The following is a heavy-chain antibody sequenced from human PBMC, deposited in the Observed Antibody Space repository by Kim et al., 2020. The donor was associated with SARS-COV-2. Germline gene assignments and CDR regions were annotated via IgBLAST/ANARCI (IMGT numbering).Heavy chain of an antibody. J-gene: IGHJ6*02. CDR2: ISGSGGST. D-gene: IGHD6-13*01. CDR1: GFTFSSYA. V-gene: IGHV3-23*01. Sequence: GGSLRLSCAASGFTFSSYAMSWVRQAPGKGLEWVSAISGSGGSTYYADSVKGRFTISRDNSKNTLYLQMNSLRAEDTAVYYCAKAGGGSSWYYYYYGMDVWGQGTTVTVSS. CDR3: AKAGGGSSWYYYYYGMDV.